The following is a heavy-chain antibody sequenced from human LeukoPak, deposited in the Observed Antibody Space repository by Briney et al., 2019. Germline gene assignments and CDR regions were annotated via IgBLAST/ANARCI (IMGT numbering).Heavy chain of an antibody. CDR3: ATSPVVTKYYYYYGMDV. CDR2: INHSGST. Sequence: SETLSLTCAVYGGSFSGYYWSWIRQPPGKGLEWIGEINHSGSTNYSPSLKSRVTISVDTSKNQFSLKLSSVTAADTAAYYCATSPVVTKYYYYYGMDVWGQGTTVTVSS. CDR1: GGSFSGYY. D-gene: IGHD4-23*01. J-gene: IGHJ6*02. V-gene: IGHV4-34*01.